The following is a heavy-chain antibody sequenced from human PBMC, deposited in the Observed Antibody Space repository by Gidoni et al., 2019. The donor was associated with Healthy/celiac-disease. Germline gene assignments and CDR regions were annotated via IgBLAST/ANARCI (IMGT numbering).Heavy chain of an antibody. V-gene: IGHV1-8*01. CDR3: ARGPSSGWYYYFQH. Sequence: QVQLVQSGAEVTKPGASVKVSCKASGYTFTSYDINWVRQATGQGLEWMGWMNPNSGNTGYAQKFQGRVTMTRNTSISTAYMELSSLRSEDTSVYYCARGPSSGWYYYFQHWGQGTLVTVSS. D-gene: IGHD6-19*01. J-gene: IGHJ1*01. CDR2: MNPNSGNT. CDR1: GYTFTSYD.